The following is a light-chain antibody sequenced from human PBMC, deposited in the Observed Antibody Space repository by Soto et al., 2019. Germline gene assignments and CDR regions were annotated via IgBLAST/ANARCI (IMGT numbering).Light chain of an antibody. CDR2: GAA. Sequence: VMTHSPATLPLPQPASATLYGRASQSVSSNYFAWYQQQPGQAARLLIYGAATSVTGIVDRFSGSGCGTAFSLPISSLVFGDSAVYYCWQQGYSTTWTFGQGTKVDIK. V-gene: IGKV3-20*01. J-gene: IGKJ1*01. CDR1: QSVSSNY. CDR3: WQQGYSTTWT.